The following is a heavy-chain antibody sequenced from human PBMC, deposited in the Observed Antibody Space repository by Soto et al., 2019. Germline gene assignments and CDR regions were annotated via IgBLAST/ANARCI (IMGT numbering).Heavy chain of an antibody. J-gene: IGHJ3*02. CDR2: ISYGESNK. Sequence: GGSLRLSCAASGFTFSTYAMHWVRQAPGKGLEWVAIISYGESNKYYADSVKGRFTISRDNPENTLYLQMNSLSAEDTAVYYCARNLMLVVPWAFDIWGLGTMVTVSS. CDR1: GFTFSTYA. D-gene: IGHD3-16*01. V-gene: IGHV3-30-3*01. CDR3: ARNLMLVVPWAFDI.